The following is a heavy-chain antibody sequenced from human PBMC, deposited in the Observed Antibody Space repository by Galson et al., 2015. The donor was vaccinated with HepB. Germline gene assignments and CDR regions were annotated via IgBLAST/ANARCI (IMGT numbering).Heavy chain of an antibody. V-gene: IGHV2-70*01. D-gene: IGHD4-17*01. CDR1: GFSLSTSGMC. J-gene: IGHJ2*01. Sequence: PALVKPTQTLTLTCTFSGFSLSTSGMCVSWIRQPPGKALEWLALIDWDDDKYYSTSLKTRLTISKDTSKNQVVLTMTNMDPVDTATYYCARTPIRNYGDYVLGWYFDLWGRGTLVTVSS. CDR3: ARTPIRNYGDYVLGWYFDL. CDR2: IDWDDDK.